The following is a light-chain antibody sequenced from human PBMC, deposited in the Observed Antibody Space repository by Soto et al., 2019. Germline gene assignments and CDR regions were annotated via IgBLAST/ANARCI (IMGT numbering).Light chain of an antibody. CDR1: QSVSSH. CDR3: RHYNSYSEA. V-gene: IGKV3-15*01. Sequence: RVMTQSPATLSVSPWERATLSCRASQSVSSHLAWYQQKPGQPPRLLIYGASTRATGIPARFSGSGSGTEFTLTISSLQSEDFATYYCRHYNSYSEAFGQGTKVDIK. CDR2: GAS. J-gene: IGKJ1*01.